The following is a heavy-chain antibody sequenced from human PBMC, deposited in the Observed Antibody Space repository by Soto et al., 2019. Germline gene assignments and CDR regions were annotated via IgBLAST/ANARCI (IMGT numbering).Heavy chain of an antibody. CDR3: AKVDSSGWYFDY. CDR1: GFTFSSYA. CDR2: ISGSGGST. V-gene: IGHV3-23*01. D-gene: IGHD6-19*01. J-gene: IGHJ4*02. Sequence: GGSLSLSCAASGFTFSSYAMSWVRQAPGKGLEWVSAISGSGGSTYYADSVKGRFTISRDNSKNTLYLQMNSLRAEDTAVYYCAKVDSSGWYFDYWGQGTLVTVSS.